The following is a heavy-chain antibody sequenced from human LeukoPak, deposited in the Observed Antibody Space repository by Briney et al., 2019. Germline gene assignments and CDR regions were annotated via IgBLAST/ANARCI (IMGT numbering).Heavy chain of an antibody. CDR2: INPNSGGT. J-gene: IGHJ4*02. D-gene: IGHD3-22*01. CDR1: GYTFTGYY. Sequence: ASVKVSCKASGYTFTGYYMHWVRQAPGQGLEWMGWINPNSGGTNYAQKFQGRVTMTRDTSISTAYMELSRLRSDDTAVYYCARDFLRSMYYYDSSGYSNRDYWGQGTLVTVSS. V-gene: IGHV1-2*02. CDR3: ARDFLRSMYYYDSSGYSNRDY.